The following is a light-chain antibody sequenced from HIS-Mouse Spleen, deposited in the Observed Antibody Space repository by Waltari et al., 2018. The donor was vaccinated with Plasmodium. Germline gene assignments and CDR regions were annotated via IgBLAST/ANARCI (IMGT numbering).Light chain of an antibody. CDR2: SNK. CDR1: ISSIGSNT. V-gene: IGLV1-44*01. J-gene: IGLJ2*01. CDR3: AAWDDSLNGVV. Sequence: QSVLTQPPSASGTPGQRVPISCSGSISSIGSNTVNWYQQPPGTAPKLLIYSNKQRPSGVPDRFSGSKSGTSASLAISGLQSEDEADYYCAAWDDSLNGVVFAGGTKLTVL.